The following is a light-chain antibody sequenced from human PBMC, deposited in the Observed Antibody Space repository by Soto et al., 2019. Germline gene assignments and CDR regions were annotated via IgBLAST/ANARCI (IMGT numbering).Light chain of an antibody. J-gene: IGKJ1*01. CDR3: LQHNSYPRT. V-gene: IGKV1-17*01. Sequence: DIQMTQSPSSLSASVGDRVTITCRASQGIRNDLSWYQQKPGKAAKRLIYAASTLQSGVPSRFSGSGSGPEFTLTISSLQPEDFATYCCLQHNSYPRTFGQGTKVEIK. CDR1: QGIRND. CDR2: AAS.